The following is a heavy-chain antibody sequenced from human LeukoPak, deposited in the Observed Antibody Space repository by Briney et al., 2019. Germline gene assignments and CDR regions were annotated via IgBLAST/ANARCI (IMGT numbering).Heavy chain of an antibody. CDR2: ISGSGGST. D-gene: IGHD3-22*01. Sequence: GGSLRLSCAASGFTFSSYAMSWVRQAPGKGLEWVSAISGSGGSTYYADSVKGRFTISRDNSKNTLHLQMNSLRAEDTAVYYCAKDRDYYDSSGYYLHFDYWGQGTLVTVSS. J-gene: IGHJ4*02. V-gene: IGHV3-23*01. CDR1: GFTFSSYA. CDR3: AKDRDYYDSSGYYLHFDY.